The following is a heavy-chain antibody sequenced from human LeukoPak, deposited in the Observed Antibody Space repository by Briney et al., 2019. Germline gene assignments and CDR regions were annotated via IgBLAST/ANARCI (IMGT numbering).Heavy chain of an antibody. Sequence: ASVKVSCKASGYTFTSYAMNWVRQAPGQGLEWMGWINTNTGNPTYAQGFTGRFVFSLDTSVSTAYLQISSLKAEDTAVYYCARELYYYDSSGYYAYYFDYWGQGTLVTVSS. D-gene: IGHD3-22*01. CDR1: GYTFTSYA. CDR2: INTNTGNP. V-gene: IGHV7-4-1*02. J-gene: IGHJ4*02. CDR3: ARELYYYDSSGYYAYYFDY.